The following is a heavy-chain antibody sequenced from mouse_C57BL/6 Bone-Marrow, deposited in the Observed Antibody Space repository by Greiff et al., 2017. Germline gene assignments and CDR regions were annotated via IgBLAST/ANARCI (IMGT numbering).Heavy chain of an antibody. J-gene: IGHJ4*01. CDR3: VRNDYYGSSSYYAMDY. D-gene: IGHD1-1*01. CDR1: GFTFNTYA. V-gene: IGHV10-3*01. Sequence: EVQVVESGGGLVQPKGSLKLSCAASGFTFNTYAMHWVRQAPGTGVEWVARIRSKSSNYATYYADSVKDQFTISRNDSQSMLYLQMNNLKTEDTAMYYCVRNDYYGSSSYYAMDYWGQGTSVTVST. CDR2: IRSKSSNYAT.